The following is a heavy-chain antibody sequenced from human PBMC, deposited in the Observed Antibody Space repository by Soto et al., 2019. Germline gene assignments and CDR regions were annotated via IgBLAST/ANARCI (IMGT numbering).Heavy chain of an antibody. Sequence: EVQLVESGGGLVKPGGSLRLSCAASGFTFSSYSMNWVRQAPGKGLEWVSSISSSSSYIYYADSVKGRFTISRDNAKNSLYLQMNSLRAEDTAVYYCAREYYDFWSGYRAPYYYYMDVWGKGTTVTVSS. D-gene: IGHD3-3*01. J-gene: IGHJ6*03. V-gene: IGHV3-21*01. CDR3: AREYYDFWSGYRAPYYYYMDV. CDR2: ISSSSSYI. CDR1: GFTFSSYS.